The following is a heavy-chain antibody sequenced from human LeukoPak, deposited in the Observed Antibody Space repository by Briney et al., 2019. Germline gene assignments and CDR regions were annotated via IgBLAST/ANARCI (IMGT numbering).Heavy chain of an antibody. J-gene: IGHJ4*02. Sequence: GGSLRLSCAASGFNFRDSAMHWVRQAPGKGLEGVAVISYDGTNKYYADSVKGRFTISRDSSKNTLFLHMNSLRLEDTAVSYCAADYGDYVSPSDWGQGTLVTVSS. D-gene: IGHD4-17*01. CDR3: AADYGDYVSPSD. V-gene: IGHV3-30*04. CDR2: ISYDGTNK. CDR1: GFNFRDSA.